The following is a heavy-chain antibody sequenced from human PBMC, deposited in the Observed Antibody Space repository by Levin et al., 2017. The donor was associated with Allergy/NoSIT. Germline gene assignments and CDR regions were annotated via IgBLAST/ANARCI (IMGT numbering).Heavy chain of an antibody. CDR2: IYYSGST. CDR1: GGSISSGDYY. CDR3: ARVPDHFDILTGYSYAFDF. J-gene: IGHJ3*01. V-gene: IGHV4-30-4*01. Sequence: SETLSLTCTVSGGSISSGDYYWSWIRQPPGKGLDWIGYIYYSGSTFYNPSLKSRTTISVDTSKNQFSLKLSSVTAADTAVYYCARVPDHFDILTGYSYAFDFWGQGTMVTVSP. D-gene: IGHD3-9*01.